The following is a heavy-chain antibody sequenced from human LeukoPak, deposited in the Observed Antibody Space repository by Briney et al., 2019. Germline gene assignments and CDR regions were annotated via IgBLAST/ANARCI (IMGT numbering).Heavy chain of an antibody. CDR2: MNPNSGNT. CDR3: ARVYVAVAAMGY. J-gene: IGHJ4*02. D-gene: IGHD6-19*01. V-gene: IGHV1-8*01. Sequence: ASVKVSCXASGYTFTSYDINWVRQATGQGLEWMGWMNPNSGNTGYAQKFQGRVTMTRNTSISTAYMELSSLRSEDTAVYYCARVYVAVAAMGYWGQGTLVTVSS. CDR1: GYTFTSYD.